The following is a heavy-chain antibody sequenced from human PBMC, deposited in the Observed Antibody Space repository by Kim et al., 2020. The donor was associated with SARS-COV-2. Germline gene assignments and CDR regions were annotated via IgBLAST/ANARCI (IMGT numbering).Heavy chain of an antibody. V-gene: IGHV3-23*01. CDR3: ARNLEYSSSLVDY. D-gene: IGHD6-6*01. CDR1: GFTFSSYA. CDR2: ISGSGANT. J-gene: IGHJ4*02. Sequence: GGSLRLSCGASGFTFSSYAMSWVRQAPGKGLEWISTISGSGANTYYADSVKGRFTISRDESKSTVFLQMNTLRAEDTAMYYCARNLEYSSSLVDYWGQGTLVTVSS.